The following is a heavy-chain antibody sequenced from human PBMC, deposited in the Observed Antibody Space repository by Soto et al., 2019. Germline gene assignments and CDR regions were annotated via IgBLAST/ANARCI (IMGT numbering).Heavy chain of an antibody. J-gene: IGHJ5*02. CDR3: AREYGVNWFDP. V-gene: IGHV4-61*08. CDR1: GGLLSRSGHL. Sequence: SDTLSLTWTVSGGLLSRSGHLGSCLRQPPGKGLEWIGYIYYSGSTNYNPSLKSRVTISVDTSKNQFSLKLSSVTAADTAVYYCAREYGVNWFDPWGRGTLVTVSS. D-gene: IGHD2-8*01. CDR2: IYYSGST.